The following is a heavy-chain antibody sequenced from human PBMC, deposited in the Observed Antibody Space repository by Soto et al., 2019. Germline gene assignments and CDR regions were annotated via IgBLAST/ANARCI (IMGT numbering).Heavy chain of an antibody. Sequence: ASVKVSCKASGYTFTSYDINWVRQATGQGLEWMGWMNPNSGNTGYAQKFQGRVTMTRNTSISTAYMELSSLRSEDTAVYYCARGSIAARPFTYYYYMDVWGKGTTVTVSS. V-gene: IGHV1-8*01. D-gene: IGHD6-6*01. J-gene: IGHJ6*03. CDR2: MNPNSGNT. CDR1: GYTFTSYD. CDR3: ARGSIAARPFTYYYYMDV.